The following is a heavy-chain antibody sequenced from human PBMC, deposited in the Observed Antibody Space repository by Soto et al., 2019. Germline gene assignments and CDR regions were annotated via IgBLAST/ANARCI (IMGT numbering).Heavy chain of an antibody. Sequence: EVHLVESGGGLVQPGGSLRLSCAASGFTFSSSWMHWVRQAPGKGLVWVSRINGAESRTDYADSVKGRFTISRDNAKNTLYREMTSLGAEDTALYYCARGPTGLYCYDYWGQGALVTVSA. D-gene: IGHD1-1*01. J-gene: IGHJ4*01. CDR3: ARGPTGLYCYDY. V-gene: IGHV3-74*01. CDR2: INGAESRT. CDR1: GFTFSSSW.